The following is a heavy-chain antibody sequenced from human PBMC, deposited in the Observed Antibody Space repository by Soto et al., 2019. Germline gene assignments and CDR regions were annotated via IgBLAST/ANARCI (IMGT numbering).Heavy chain of an antibody. CDR3: ARVPLYGILRAFAI. V-gene: IGHV4-30-4*01. Sequence: QVQLQESGPGLVKPSQTLSLSCSVSGASVSSADYFWSWVRQPPGKGLEWIGYHRYTGSTYYNPSLTSRVTISVDTSKSQFSLKLNSVTAADTAVYYGARVPLYGILRAFAIWVQGTVVIVS. D-gene: IGHD2-2*02. CDR1: GASVSSADYF. J-gene: IGHJ3*02. CDR2: HRYTGST.